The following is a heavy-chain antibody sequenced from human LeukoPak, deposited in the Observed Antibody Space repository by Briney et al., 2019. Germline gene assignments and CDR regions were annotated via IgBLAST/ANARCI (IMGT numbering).Heavy chain of an antibody. CDR1: GYTFTGYY. CDR2: INPNSGGT. D-gene: IGHD6-13*01. CDR3: ARDGSSWYGYYYYYMDV. J-gene: IGHJ6*03. V-gene: IGHV1-2*02. Sequence: GASAKVSCKASGYTFTGYYMHWVRQAPGQGLEWMGWINPNSGGTNYAQKFQGRVTMTRDTSISTAYMELSRLRSDDTAVYYCARDGSSWYGYYYYYMDVWGKGTTVTVSS.